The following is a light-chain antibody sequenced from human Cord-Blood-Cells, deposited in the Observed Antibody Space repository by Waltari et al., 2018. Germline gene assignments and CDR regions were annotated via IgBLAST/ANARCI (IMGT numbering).Light chain of an antibody. Sequence: DIQMTQSPSSLSASVGDRVTLTCRASQSISSDLNWYQHEPGKAPKLLIYAASSLQSGVPSRFSGSGSGTDFTLTISSLQPEDFATYYCQQSYSTPYTFGQGTKLEIK. CDR1: QSISSD. CDR3: QQSYSTPYT. J-gene: IGKJ2*01. CDR2: AAS. V-gene: IGKV1-39*01.